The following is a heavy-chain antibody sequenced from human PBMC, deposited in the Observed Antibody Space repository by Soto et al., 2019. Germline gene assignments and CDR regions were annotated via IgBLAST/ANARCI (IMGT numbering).Heavy chain of an antibody. V-gene: IGHV1-46*01. CDR2: INPMSGST. CDR3: ARDLLPGDF. J-gene: IGHJ4*02. CDR1: GYTFTNYY. Sequence: QVQLVQSGAEVKKPGASVKVSCRASGYTFTNYYIHWVRQAPGQGLEWMAIINPMSGSTNYAQNFQGRVTLTMDTSTTTVYMDLSSLRFEDTAVYFCARDLLPGDFWGQGTLVTVSS. D-gene: IGHD3-22*01.